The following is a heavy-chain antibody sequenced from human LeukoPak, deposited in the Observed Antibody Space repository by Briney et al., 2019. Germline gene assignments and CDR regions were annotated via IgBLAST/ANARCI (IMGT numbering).Heavy chain of an antibody. D-gene: IGHD6-19*01. CDR3: AKERLSGWYANWFDP. V-gene: IGHV3-23*01. J-gene: IGHJ5*02. Sequence: GGSLRLSCAVSGFTFSSYMMNWVRQAPGKGLEWVSGISYSGGTTYYAESVKGRFTISRDNSKNTLYLQMNSLRAEDTAVYYCAKERLSGWYANWFDPWGQGTLVTVSS. CDR1: GFTFSSYM. CDR2: ISYSGGTT.